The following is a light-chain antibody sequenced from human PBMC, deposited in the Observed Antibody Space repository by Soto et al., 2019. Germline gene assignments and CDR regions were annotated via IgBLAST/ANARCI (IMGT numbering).Light chain of an antibody. J-gene: IGKJ5*01. CDR2: GTS. V-gene: IGKV1D-16*01. Sequence: DIQMTQSPSSLSASVGDRVTITCRASQGIRNLLVWYQQKPEKAPKSLIYGTSNLESGVPSRFSDSGSGTDYTLTISSLQPEDFATYYCQQYDSYPSTFGQGTRLEIK. CDR3: QQYDSYPST. CDR1: QGIRNL.